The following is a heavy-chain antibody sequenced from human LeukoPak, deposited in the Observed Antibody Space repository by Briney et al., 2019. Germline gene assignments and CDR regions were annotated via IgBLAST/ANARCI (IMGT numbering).Heavy chain of an antibody. CDR1: GGSISSYY. D-gene: IGHD2/OR15-2a*01. CDR3: AGHHPRNTVDF. CDR2: ISDIGSI. V-gene: IGHV4-59*08. J-gene: IGHJ4*02. Sequence: SETQSLTCTVSGGSISSYYWSWIRQPPGKGLEWIAYISDIGSINYNPSLKSRVTISLDTSKNQFSLKLSSVTAADTAVYYCAGHHPRNTVDFWGQGTLVTVSS.